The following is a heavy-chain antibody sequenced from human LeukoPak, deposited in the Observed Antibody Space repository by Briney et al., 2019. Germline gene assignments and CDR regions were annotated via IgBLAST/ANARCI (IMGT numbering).Heavy chain of an antibody. V-gene: IGHV4-59*08. D-gene: IGHD5-12*01. Sequence: SETLSLTCSVSGGSMSSYYWSWIRQSPGKGLEWIGYIYHSGSTDYNSSLKSRVTISEDASKKQFSLKLSSVTAADTAVYYCARGGSISGYGAKYYYYYYMDVWGKGTTVTISS. CDR3: ARGGSISGYGAKYYYYYYMDV. CDR2: IYHSGST. J-gene: IGHJ6*03. CDR1: GGSMSSYY.